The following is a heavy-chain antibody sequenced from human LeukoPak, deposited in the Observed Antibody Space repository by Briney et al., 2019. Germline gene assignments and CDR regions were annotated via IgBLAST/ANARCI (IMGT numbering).Heavy chain of an antibody. J-gene: IGHJ4*02. D-gene: IGHD2-2*02. V-gene: IGHV4-59*01. CDR1: GGSISSYY. Sequence: SETLSLTCTVSGGSISSYYWSWIRQPPGKGLEWIGYIYYSGSTNYNPSLKSRVTISVDTSKNQFSLKLSSVTAADTAVYYCARGYCSSTSCYRQVGYWGQGTLVTVPS. CDR3: ARGYCSSTSCYRQVGY. CDR2: IYYSGST.